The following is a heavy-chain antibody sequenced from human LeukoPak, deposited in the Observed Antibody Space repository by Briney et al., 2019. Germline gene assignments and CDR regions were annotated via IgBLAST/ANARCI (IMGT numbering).Heavy chain of an antibody. V-gene: IGHV4-39*01. J-gene: IGHJ5*02. D-gene: IGHD1-26*01. CDR1: GGSISSSSYY. CDR3: ARQAVLGGTRWFDP. Sequence: SETLSLTCTVSGGSISSSSYYWGWIRQPPGKGLEWIGSIYYSGSTYYNPSLKSRVTISVDTSKNQFSLKLSSVTAADTAFYYCARQAVLGGTRWFDPWGQGTLVTVSS. CDR2: IYYSGST.